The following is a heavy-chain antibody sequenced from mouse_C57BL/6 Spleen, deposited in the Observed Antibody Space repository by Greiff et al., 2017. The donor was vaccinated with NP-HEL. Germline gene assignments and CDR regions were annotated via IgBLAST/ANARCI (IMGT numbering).Heavy chain of an antibody. V-gene: IGHV1-20*01. Sequence: EVQLQQSGPELVKPGDSVKISCKASGYSFTGYFMNWVMQSHGKSLEWIGRINPYNGDTFYNQKFKGKATLTVDKSSSTAHMELRSLTSEDSAVYYCARAMIKGYYFDYWGQGTTLTVSS. J-gene: IGHJ2*01. D-gene: IGHD2-3*01. CDR3: ARAMIKGYYFDY. CDR1: GYSFTGYF. CDR2: INPYNGDT.